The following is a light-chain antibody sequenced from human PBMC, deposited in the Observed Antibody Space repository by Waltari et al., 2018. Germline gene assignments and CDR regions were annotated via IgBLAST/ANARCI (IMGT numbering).Light chain of an antibody. V-gene: IGKV4-1*01. Sequence: DIVMTQSPDSLAVSLGERATINCKSRQSILSTSNNKNYLVWYQQKPGQPPKLLIYWASTRESGVPDRFSGSGSGTDFTLTISSLQAEDVAVYYCQQYYSSLITFGQGTRLEIK. J-gene: IGKJ5*01. CDR2: WAS. CDR3: QQYYSSLIT. CDR1: QSILSTSNNKNY.